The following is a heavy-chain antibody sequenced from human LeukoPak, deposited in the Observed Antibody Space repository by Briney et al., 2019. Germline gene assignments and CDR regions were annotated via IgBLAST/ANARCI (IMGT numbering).Heavy chain of an antibody. D-gene: IGHD2/OR15-2a*01. CDR3: AKNPYLSDY. V-gene: IGHV3-30*18. Sequence: PGGSLRLSCAASGFTFSSYGMHWVRQAPGKGLEWVAVISYDGSNKYYADSVKGRFTISRVNSKNTLYLQMNSLRAEDTAVYYCAKNPYLSDYWGQGTLVTVSS. CDR2: ISYDGSNK. CDR1: GFTFSSYG. J-gene: IGHJ4*02.